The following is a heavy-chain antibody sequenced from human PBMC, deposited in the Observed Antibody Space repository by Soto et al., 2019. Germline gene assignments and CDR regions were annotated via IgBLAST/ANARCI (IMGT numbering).Heavy chain of an antibody. CDR2: IYWDDDK. CDR3: AHKARTTATTAY. D-gene: IGHD1-1*01. J-gene: IGHJ4*02. V-gene: IGHV2-5*02. CDR1: GFSLSTSGVG. Sequence: QITLKESGPTLVKPTQTLTLTCTFSGFSLSTSGVGVGWIRQPPGKALEWLALIYWDDDKRYSPSLKSRLTITKDTSKHQVVLTMTNMDPVDTATYFCAHKARTTATTAYWGQGTLVTVSS.